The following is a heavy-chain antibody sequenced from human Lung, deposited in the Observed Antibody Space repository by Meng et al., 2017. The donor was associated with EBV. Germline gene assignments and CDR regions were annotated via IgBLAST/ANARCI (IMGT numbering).Heavy chain of an antibody. CDR2: MDYRGST. J-gene: IGHJ4*02. CDR1: GCSVISGEYF. V-gene: IGHV4-30-4*01. CDR3: ARGPYYSNYFDY. Sequence: VKLKESGPGLVQPSQTLSLTCTVSGCSVISGEYFCSWSRQPPGKGLEWIGYMDYRGSTFYNPSLKSRVTISVDTSKNQFSLKLSSVTAADTAVYYCARGPYYSNYFDYWGQGTLVTVSS. D-gene: IGHD3-10*01.